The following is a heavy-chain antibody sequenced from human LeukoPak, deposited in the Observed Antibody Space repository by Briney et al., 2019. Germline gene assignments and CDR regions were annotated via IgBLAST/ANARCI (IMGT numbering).Heavy chain of an antibody. J-gene: IGHJ4*01. D-gene: IGHD2-15*01. CDR2: IFYSGST. CDR1: GGSISSYY. V-gene: IGHV4-59*01. Sequence: NPSETLSLTCTVSGGSISSYYWSWIRQPPGKGLEWIGYIFYSGSTNYNPSLKSRVTISVDTSKNQFSLNLSSVAAADTAVYYCARDGDNGSGFDYWGHGTLVTVSS. CDR3: ARDGDNGSGFDY.